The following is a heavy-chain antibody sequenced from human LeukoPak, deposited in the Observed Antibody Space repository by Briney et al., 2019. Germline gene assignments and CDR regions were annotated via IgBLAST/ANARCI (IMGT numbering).Heavy chain of an antibody. CDR3: ARKGSYTNWFDP. J-gene: IGHJ5*02. CDR1: GYSISSGYY. CDR2: IYYSGST. Sequence: PSETLSLTCAVSGYSISSGYYWGWIRQPPGKGLEWIGYIYYSGSTNYNPSLKSRVTISVDTSKNQFSLKLSSVTAADTAVYYCARKGSYTNWFDPWGQGTLVTVSS. D-gene: IGHD3-10*01. V-gene: IGHV4-38-2*01.